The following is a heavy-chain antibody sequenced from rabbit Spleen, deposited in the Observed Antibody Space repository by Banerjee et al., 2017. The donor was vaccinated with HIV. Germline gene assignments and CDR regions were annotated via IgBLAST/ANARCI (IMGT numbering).Heavy chain of an antibody. CDR1: GFSFSSNYF. Sequence: QSLEESGGDLVKPGASLTLTCTASGFSFSSNYFMCWVRQAPGKGLEWIACTAGGRSTFTYFATWAKGRFTCSKTSSTTVTLQMTRLTAADTAIYFCARDTSSSFSSYGMDLWGPGTLVTVS. J-gene: IGHJ6*01. D-gene: IGHD1-1*01. CDR3: ARDTSSSFSSYGMDL. V-gene: IGHV1S40*01. CDR2: TAGGRSTFT.